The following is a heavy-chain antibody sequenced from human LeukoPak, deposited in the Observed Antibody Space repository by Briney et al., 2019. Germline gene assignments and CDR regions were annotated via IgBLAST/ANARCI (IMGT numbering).Heavy chain of an antibody. CDR3: ARDSGIGVTGYYFYYMDV. D-gene: IGHD6-19*01. V-gene: IGHV3-53*01. CDR1: GFTVSSNY. CDR2: IYSGGTT. J-gene: IGHJ6*03. Sequence: GGSLRLSWAASGFTVSSNYMSWVRPAPGKGLEWVSVIYSGGTTYYADSVKGRFTISRDNSKNTLYLQMNSLRAEDTAVYYCARDSGIGVTGYYFYYMDVWGKGTTVTVSS.